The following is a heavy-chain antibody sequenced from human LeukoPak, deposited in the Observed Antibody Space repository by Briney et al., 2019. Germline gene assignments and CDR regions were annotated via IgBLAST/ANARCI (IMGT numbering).Heavy chain of an antibody. CDR1: GGPFSGYC. Sequence: SETLSLTCAVYGGPFSGYCWSWIRQPPGKGLEWIGEINHSGSTNYNPSLRSRVTISVDTSKNQFSLKFTSMTAADTAVYYCARSSKTQWLSPGDGFDIWGRGTLVTVSS. J-gene: IGHJ3*02. CDR2: INHSGST. V-gene: IGHV4-34*01. D-gene: IGHD6-19*01. CDR3: ARSSKTQWLSPGDGFDI.